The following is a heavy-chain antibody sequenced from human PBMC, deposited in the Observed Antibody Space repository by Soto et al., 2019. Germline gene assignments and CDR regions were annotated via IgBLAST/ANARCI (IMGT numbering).Heavy chain of an antibody. Sequence: GSLRLSCAASGFTFSSYAMSWVRQAPGKGLEWVSAISGSGGSTYYADSVKGRFTISRDNSKNTLYLQMNSLRAEDTAVYYCAKEQASPTTTIFGAGIDYWGQGTLVTVSS. CDR1: GFTFSSYA. CDR3: AKEQASPTTTIFGAGIDY. CDR2: ISGSGGST. D-gene: IGHD3-3*01. J-gene: IGHJ4*02. V-gene: IGHV3-23*01.